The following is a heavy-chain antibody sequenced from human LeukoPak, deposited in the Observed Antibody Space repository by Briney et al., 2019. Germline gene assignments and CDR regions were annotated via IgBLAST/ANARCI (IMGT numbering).Heavy chain of an antibody. V-gene: IGHV3-48*01. D-gene: IGHD3-3*01. CDR3: ARDLYDFWSGYSHDPDY. CDR1: GFTFSTYS. CDR2: ISSSSRSI. Sequence: HPGGSLRLSCAASGFTFSTYSMNWVRQAPGKGLEWVSYISSSSRSINYADSVKGRFTISRDNAKNSLYLQMNSLRAEDTAVYYCARDLYDFWSGYSHDPDYWGQGTLVTVSS. J-gene: IGHJ4*02.